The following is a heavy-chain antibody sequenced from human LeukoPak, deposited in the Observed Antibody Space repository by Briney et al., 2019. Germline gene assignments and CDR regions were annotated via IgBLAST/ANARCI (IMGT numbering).Heavy chain of an antibody. Sequence: GGSLRLSCSGSGFSFSRYWLAWVRQAPGKGLEWVASINQDVSRVHYVDSVKGRFTISRDNAKSSLFLQMTSLRVEDTAVYYYARLKDDVTKFDYWSQGTLVTVSS. CDR3: ARLKDDVTKFDY. CDR2: INQDVSRV. D-gene: IGHD2-8*01. J-gene: IGHJ4*02. CDR1: GFSFSRYW. V-gene: IGHV3-7*01.